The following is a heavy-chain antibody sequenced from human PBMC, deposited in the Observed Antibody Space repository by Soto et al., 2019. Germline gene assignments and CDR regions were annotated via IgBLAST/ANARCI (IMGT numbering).Heavy chain of an antibody. CDR2: MVPDSGRT. Sequence: ASVKVXCKASGYTXTNYGINWVRQAPGQGLEWMGWMVPDSGRTGYAKKYQGRVTMTRNTSTSTAYMELNSLTNEDTAVYYCARGDQFGFGVDYWGQGTPVTVSS. CDR1: GYTXTNYG. D-gene: IGHD3-10*01. J-gene: IGHJ4*02. CDR3: ARGDQFGFGVDY. V-gene: IGHV1-8*02.